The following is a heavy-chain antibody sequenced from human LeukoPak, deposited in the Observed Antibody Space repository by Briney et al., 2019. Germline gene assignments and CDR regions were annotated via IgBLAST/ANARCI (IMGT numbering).Heavy chain of an antibody. Sequence: GGSLSLSCAGSGFTFKNYALHWIRKPPAPGLDWVAAISYERSNKDYADSVKGRFTISTDNSHNSVFLQMNSLRTEDTAVYFCARGKGIRYLEWLLSYHWGQGTLVTVSS. CDR3: ARGKGIRYLEWLLSYH. CDR2: ISYERSNK. J-gene: IGHJ5*02. CDR1: GFTFKNYA. V-gene: IGHV3-30-3*01. D-gene: IGHD3-3*01.